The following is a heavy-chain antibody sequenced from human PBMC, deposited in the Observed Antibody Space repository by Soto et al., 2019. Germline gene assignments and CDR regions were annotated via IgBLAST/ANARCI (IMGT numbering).Heavy chain of an antibody. V-gene: IGHV4-4*07. CDR3: ARDFNSIFDDFADMRWNFDP. CDR1: GDSVSTYY. D-gene: IGHD3-3*02. Sequence: SETLSLTCTLSGDSVSTYYWSWVRQSAGKGLEWIGRVFTTGTTDYNPSLKGRVTISVDTSKNQFSLSLRSVTAADTAIYYCARDFNSIFDDFADMRWNFDPWGQGTLVTVSS. CDR2: VFTTGTT. J-gene: IGHJ5*02.